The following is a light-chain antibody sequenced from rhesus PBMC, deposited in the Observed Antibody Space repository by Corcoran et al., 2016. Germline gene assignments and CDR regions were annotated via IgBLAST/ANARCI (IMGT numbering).Light chain of an antibody. CDR2: YST. Sequence: DIQMTQSPSSLSASVGDRVTITCRASQGISSYLNWYQQKPGKDPKLLIYYSTRLESGVPARFSGSGAGTEFTLTISSLQPEDCATYYCQQYNSLPYSFGQGTKGEIK. CDR1: QGISSY. CDR3: QQYNSLPYS. J-gene: IGKJ2*01. V-gene: IGKV1-32*01.